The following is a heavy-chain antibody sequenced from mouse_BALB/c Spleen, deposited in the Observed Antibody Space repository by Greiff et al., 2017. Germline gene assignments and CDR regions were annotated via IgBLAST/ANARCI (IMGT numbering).Heavy chain of an antibody. CDR2: ISSGGSYT. V-gene: IGHV5-6*01. Sequence: EVKLMESGGDLVKPGGSLKLSCAASGFTFSSYGMSWVRQTPDKRLEWVATISSGGSYTYYPDSVKGRFTISRDNAKNTLYLQMSSLKSEDTAMYYCARQGHRYGAYWGQGTLVTVSA. J-gene: IGHJ3*01. CDR3: ARQGHRYGAY. D-gene: IGHD2-14*01. CDR1: GFTFSSYG.